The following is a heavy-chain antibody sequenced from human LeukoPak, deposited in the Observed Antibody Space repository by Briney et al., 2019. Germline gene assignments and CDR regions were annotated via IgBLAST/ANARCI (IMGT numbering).Heavy chain of an antibody. V-gene: IGHV1-2*02. Sequence: ASVKVSSKASGYTFTAYFMHWVRQAPGQGLEWMGWINPNSGGTNYAPTLQGRVTMTRDTSISTAYMELSRLRSDDTAVYYCSKAVYSNYVDAFDIWGQGTMVTVSS. D-gene: IGHD4-11*01. J-gene: IGHJ3*02. CDR2: INPNSGGT. CDR1: GYTFTAYF. CDR3: SKAVYSNYVDAFDI.